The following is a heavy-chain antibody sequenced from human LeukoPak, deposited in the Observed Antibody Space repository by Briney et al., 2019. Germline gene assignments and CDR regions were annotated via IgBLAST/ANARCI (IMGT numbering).Heavy chain of an antibody. D-gene: IGHD2-2*01. CDR2: IYTSGST. Sequence: SETLSLTCTVSGGSISSYYWSWIRQPAGKGLEWIGRIYTSGSTNYNPSPKSRVTISVDTSKNQFSLKLSSVTAADTAVYYCASGRYCSSTSCYLIYYYMDVWGKGTTVTVSS. CDR3: ASGRYCSSTSCYLIYYYMDV. V-gene: IGHV4-4*07. CDR1: GGSISSYY. J-gene: IGHJ6*03.